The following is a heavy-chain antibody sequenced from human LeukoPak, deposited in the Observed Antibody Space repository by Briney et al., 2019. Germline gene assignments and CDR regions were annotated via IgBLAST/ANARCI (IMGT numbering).Heavy chain of an antibody. V-gene: IGHV3-23*01. CDR1: GFTFSSYG. D-gene: IGHD2-15*01. CDR2: ISGSGGST. CDR3: AKAIAASRYYYMDA. J-gene: IGHJ6*03. Sequence: GGTLRLSCAASGFTFSSYGMSWVRQAPGKGLEWVSAISGSGGSTYCADSVKDRFTISRDNSKNTLYLQMNSLRAEDTAVYYCAKAIAASRYYYMDAWSKGTTVTISS.